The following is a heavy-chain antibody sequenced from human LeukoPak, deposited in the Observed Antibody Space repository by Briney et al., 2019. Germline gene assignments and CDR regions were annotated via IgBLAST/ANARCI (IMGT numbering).Heavy chain of an antibody. D-gene: IGHD1-26*01. CDR2: IWYDGSNK. CDR3: ARGPGSYWVSCFDY. V-gene: IGHV3-33*01. Sequence: GGSLRLSCAASGFTFSSYGMHWVRQAPGKGLEWVAVIWYDGSNKYYADSVKGRFTISRDNSKNTLYLQMNSLRAEDTAVYYCARGPGSYWVSCFDYWGQGTLVTVSS. J-gene: IGHJ4*02. CDR1: GFTFSSYG.